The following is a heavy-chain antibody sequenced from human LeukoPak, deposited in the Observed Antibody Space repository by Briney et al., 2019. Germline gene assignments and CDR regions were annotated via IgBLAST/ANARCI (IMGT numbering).Heavy chain of an antibody. Sequence: PGGSLRLSCAASGFSFSSFSMNRVRQAPGKGLEWVSLISWDGGSTYYADSVKGRFTISRDNSKNSLYLQMNSLRTEDTALYYCAKDGKSGYYIDYWGQGTLVTVSS. CDR2: ISWDGGST. CDR3: AKDGKSGYYIDY. V-gene: IGHV3-43*01. J-gene: IGHJ4*02. D-gene: IGHD3-22*01. CDR1: GFSFSSFS.